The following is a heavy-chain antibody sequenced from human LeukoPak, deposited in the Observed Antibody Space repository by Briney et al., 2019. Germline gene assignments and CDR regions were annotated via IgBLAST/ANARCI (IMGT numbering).Heavy chain of an antibody. CDR1: GDSVSSNSAA. CDR2: TYYRSKWYS. J-gene: IGHJ4*02. V-gene: IGHV6-1*01. D-gene: IGHD6-13*01. Sequence: SQTLSLTCAISGDSVSSNSAAWNWIRQSPSRGLEWLGRTYYRSKWYSEYAVSVRSRITINPDTSKNQFSLQLNSVTPEDTAVYYCARDLMGIAAAGLPYYFDYWGQGTLVTVSS. CDR3: ARDLMGIAAAGLPYYFDY.